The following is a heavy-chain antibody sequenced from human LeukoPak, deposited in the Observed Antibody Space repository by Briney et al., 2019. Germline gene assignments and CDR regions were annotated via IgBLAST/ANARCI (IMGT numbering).Heavy chain of an antibody. CDR2: INPNSGGT. CDR3: ARTLNYYGSGSYGDCDY. D-gene: IGHD3-10*01. CDR1: GYTFTGYY. J-gene: IGHJ4*02. Sequence: ASVKVTCKASGYTFTGYYRHWVRQAPGQGLEWMGWINPNSGGTNYAQKFQGRVTMTRDTSISTAYMELSRLRSDDTAVYYCARTLNYYGSGSYGDCDYWGQGTLVTVSS. V-gene: IGHV1-2*02.